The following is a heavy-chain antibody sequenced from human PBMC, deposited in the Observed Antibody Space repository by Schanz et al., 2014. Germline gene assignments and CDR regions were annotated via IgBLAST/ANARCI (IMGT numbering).Heavy chain of an antibody. CDR1: GFTFSSYG. D-gene: IGHD5-18*01. Sequence: VQLVESGGGFVQPGGSLRLSCAASGFTFSSYGMHWVRQAPGKGLEWVAVISYDGSNKYYADSVKGRFTISRDNSENTLYLQMISLRAEDTAVYYCAKLDGYAYGSMGQEYFDYWGQGTLVAVSS. J-gene: IGHJ4*02. CDR3: AKLDGYAYGSMGQEYFDY. V-gene: IGHV3-30*18. CDR2: ISYDGSNK.